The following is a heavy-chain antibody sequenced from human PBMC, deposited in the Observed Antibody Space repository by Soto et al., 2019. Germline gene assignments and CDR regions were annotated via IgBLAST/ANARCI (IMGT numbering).Heavy chain of an antibody. CDR1: GFTFSSYS. D-gene: IGHD2-15*01. Sequence: GGSLRLSCAASGFTFSSYSMNWVRQAPGKGLEWVSSISSSSSYIYYADSVKGRFTISRDNAKNSLYLQMNSLRAEDTAVYYCARDLLYCSGGSCYVGYYYYYGMDVWGQGTTVTVSS. CDR2: ISSSSSYI. J-gene: IGHJ6*02. CDR3: ARDLLYCSGGSCYVGYYYYYGMDV. V-gene: IGHV3-21*01.